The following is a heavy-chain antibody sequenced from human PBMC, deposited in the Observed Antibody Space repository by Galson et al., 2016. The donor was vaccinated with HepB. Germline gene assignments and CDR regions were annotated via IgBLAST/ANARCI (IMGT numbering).Heavy chain of an antibody. CDR3: ATYRFNYDTSGVDY. Sequence: SLRLSCAASGFTFSYAWMSWVRQAPGKGLEWLGRIRSLVDGGITDLPAHFKGRITISRDDSMNTLYLQMNNLKAEDTAVYYCATYRFNYDTSGVDYWGQGTLVTVSS. J-gene: IGHJ4*02. V-gene: IGHV3-15*01. CDR1: GFTFSYAW. D-gene: IGHD3-22*01. CDR2: IRSLVDGGIT.